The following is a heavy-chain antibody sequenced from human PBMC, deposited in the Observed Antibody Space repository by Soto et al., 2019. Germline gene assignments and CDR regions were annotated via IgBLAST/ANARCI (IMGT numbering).Heavy chain of an antibody. V-gene: IGHV4-59*01. CDR3: ARSRSPYCSGGSCYYWDY. CDR2: IYYSGST. D-gene: IGHD2-15*01. CDR1: GGSISSYY. Sequence: ASETLSLTCTVSGGSISSYYWSWIRQPPGKGLEWIGYIYYSGSTNYNPSLKSRVTISVDTSKNQFSLKLSSVTAADTAVYYCARSRSPYCSGGSCYYWDYWGQGTLVTVSS. J-gene: IGHJ4*02.